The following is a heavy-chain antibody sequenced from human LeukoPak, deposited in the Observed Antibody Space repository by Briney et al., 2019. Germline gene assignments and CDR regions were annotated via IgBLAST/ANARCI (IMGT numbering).Heavy chain of an antibody. D-gene: IGHD3-22*01. Sequence: SETLSLTCAVYGGSFSGYYWSWIRQPPGKGLEWIGYIYYSGSTNYNPSLKSRVTISVDTSKNQFSLKLNSVTAADTAVYYCARSSEGRYYYDSSGYSYYYYYMDVWGKGTTVTISS. CDR1: GGSFSGYY. CDR3: ARSSEGRYYYDSSGYSYYYYYMDV. J-gene: IGHJ6*03. V-gene: IGHV4-59*01. CDR2: IYYSGST.